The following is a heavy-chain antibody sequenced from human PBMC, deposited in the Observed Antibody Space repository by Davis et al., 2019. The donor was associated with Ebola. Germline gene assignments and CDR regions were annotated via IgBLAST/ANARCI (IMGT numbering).Heavy chain of an antibody. CDR1: GFTFSSYG. Sequence: PGGSLRLSCAASGFTFSSYGMHWVRQRPGKGLEWVSGIIWNGGSVAYADSVKGRFTISRDNAKNSLYLQMNSLRDDDTAVYYCTQDRGNVLGVMVKWGQGTLVTVSS. V-gene: IGHV3-9*01. J-gene: IGHJ4*02. CDR3: TQDRGNVLGVMVK. D-gene: IGHD3-10*02. CDR2: IIWNGGSV.